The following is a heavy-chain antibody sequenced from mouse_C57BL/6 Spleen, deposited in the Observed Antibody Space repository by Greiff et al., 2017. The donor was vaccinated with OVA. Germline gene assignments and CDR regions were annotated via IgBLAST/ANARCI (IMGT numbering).Heavy chain of an antibody. CDR3: ARRGYCGNSDWYFGV. Sequence: VQLQQPGAELVMPGASVKLSCKASGYTFTSYWMHWVKQRPGQGLEWIGEIDPSDSYTNYNQKFKGKSTLTVDKSSSTAYMQLSSLTSEDSAVYYSARRGYCGNSDWYFGVWGTGTTVTVS. CDR1: GYTFTSYW. CDR2: IDPSDSYT. V-gene: IGHV1-69*01. J-gene: IGHJ1*03. D-gene: IGHD1-1*01.